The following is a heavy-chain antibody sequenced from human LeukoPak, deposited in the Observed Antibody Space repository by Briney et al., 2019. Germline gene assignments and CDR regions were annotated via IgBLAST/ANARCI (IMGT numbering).Heavy chain of an antibody. CDR1: GFTFSSYW. CDR3: ARDPVPVYGSGRTWFDP. J-gene: IGHJ5*02. CDR2: IKQDGSEK. Sequence: GGSLRLSCAAFGFTFSSYWMSWVRQAPGKGLEWVANIKQDGSEKYYVDSVKGRFTISRDNAKNSLYLQMNSLRAEDTAVYYCARDPVPVYGSGRTWFDPWGQGTLVTVSS. V-gene: IGHV3-7*01. D-gene: IGHD3-10*01.